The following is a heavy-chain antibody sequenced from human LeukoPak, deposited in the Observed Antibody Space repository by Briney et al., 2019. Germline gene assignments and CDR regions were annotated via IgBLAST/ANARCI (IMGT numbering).Heavy chain of an antibody. J-gene: IGHJ3*02. CDR1: GFTFSSYS. D-gene: IGHD6-19*01. CDR3: ARLAVAAAFDI. V-gene: IGHV3-21*01. CDR2: ISSSSSYI. Sequence: GGSLRLSCAASGFTFSSYSMTWVRQAPGKGLEWVSSISSSSSYIYYADSVKGRFTISRDNAKNSLYLQMNSLRAEDTAVYYCARLAVAAAFDIWGQGTMVTVSS.